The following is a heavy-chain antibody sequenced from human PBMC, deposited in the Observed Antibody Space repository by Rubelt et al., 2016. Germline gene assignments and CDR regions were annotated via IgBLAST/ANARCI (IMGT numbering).Heavy chain of an antibody. CDR3: TTDRYYYDSSGFPWFDP. Sequence: SLRLSCAASGFTFSNAWMSWVRQAPGKGLEWVGRINSKTDGGPTDYAAPVKGRITISRDDSKNTLYLQMNSLKTEDTAVYYCTTDRYYYDSSGFPWFDPWGQGTLVTVSS. CDR2: INSKTDGGPT. CDR1: GFTFSNAW. D-gene: IGHD3-22*01. V-gene: IGHV3-15*01. J-gene: IGHJ5*02.